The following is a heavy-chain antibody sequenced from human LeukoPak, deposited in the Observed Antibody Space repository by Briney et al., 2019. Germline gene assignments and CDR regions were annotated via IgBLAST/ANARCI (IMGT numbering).Heavy chain of an antibody. V-gene: IGHV3-30*04. Sequence: PGGSLRLSCAASGFTFSSYAMHWVRQAPGKGLEWVAVISYDGSNKYYADSVKGRFTISRDNSKNTLYLQMNSLRAEDTAVYYCARDDYSNYGGTIGYWGQGTLVTVSS. D-gene: IGHD4-11*01. J-gene: IGHJ4*02. CDR1: GFTFSSYA. CDR3: ARDDYSNYGGTIGY. CDR2: ISYDGSNK.